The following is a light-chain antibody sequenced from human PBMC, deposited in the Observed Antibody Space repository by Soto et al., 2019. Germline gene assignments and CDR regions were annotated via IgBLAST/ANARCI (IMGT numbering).Light chain of an antibody. J-gene: IGLJ1*01. Sequence: QSVLTQPPSVSAAPGQKVTISCSGSGSNVGTYSVSWYQHLPGTAPKLLIYDSTTRPSGIPDRFSGSKSGTSATLGITGLQTWDEAEYYCGVWDRSLTTYVFGPGTKLTVL. V-gene: IGLV1-51*01. CDR3: GVWDRSLTTYV. CDR1: GSNVGTYS. CDR2: DST.